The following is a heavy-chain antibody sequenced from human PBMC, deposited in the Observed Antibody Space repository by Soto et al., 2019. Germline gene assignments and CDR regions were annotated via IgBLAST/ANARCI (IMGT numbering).Heavy chain of an antibody. CDR3: AKDLEFTIFGVVMTPDYYYYGMDV. Sequence: GGSLRLSCAASGFTFSSYGMHWVRQAPGKGLGWVAVISYDGSNKYYADSVKGRFTISRDNSKNTLYLQMNSLRAEDTAVYYCAKDLEFTIFGVVMTPDYYYYGMDVWGQGTTVTVSS. D-gene: IGHD3-3*01. CDR2: ISYDGSNK. CDR1: GFTFSSYG. V-gene: IGHV3-30*18. J-gene: IGHJ6*02.